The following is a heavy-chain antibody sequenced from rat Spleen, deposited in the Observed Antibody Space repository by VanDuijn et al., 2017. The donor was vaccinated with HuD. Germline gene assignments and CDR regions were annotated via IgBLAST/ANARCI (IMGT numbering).Heavy chain of an antibody. V-gene: IGHV5-29*01. CDR3: ARRHDGYTDYCDY. CDR2: LSYGDTSGHSST. CDR1: GFPSRASG. D-gene: IGHD1-4*01. J-gene: IGHJ2*01. Sequence: VQLVPSGGGLVQPGRSLPLSCTASGFPSRASGMARVRHAPTNGLEWVATLSYGDTSGHSSTYYRDSVKGRFTTARDNAKSTLSLQMDSLRSEDTATYYWARRHDGYTDYCDYWGQGVRVTVSS.